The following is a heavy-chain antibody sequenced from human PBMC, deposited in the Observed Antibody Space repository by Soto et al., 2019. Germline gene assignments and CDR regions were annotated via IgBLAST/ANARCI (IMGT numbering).Heavy chain of an antibody. V-gene: IGHV3-23*01. CDR1: GFSFSSYA. CDR3: AKGSIEYSASVDN. CDR2: ISARSGSS. D-gene: IGHD5-12*01. Sequence: EVQLLESGGGLVQPGGSLRLSCAASGFSFSSYAMVWVRQAPGKGLEWVSVISARSGSSYFADSVKGRFTISRDNSKNLLSLEMNSLRAEDTAIYFCAKGSIEYSASVDNWGQGTLVLVSS. J-gene: IGHJ4*02.